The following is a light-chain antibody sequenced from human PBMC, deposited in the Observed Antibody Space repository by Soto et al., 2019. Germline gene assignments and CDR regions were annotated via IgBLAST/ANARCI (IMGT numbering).Light chain of an antibody. CDR3: MQGTHWPYT. V-gene: IGKV2-30*02. CDR2: QVS. CDR1: QGLVHSNGDTF. J-gene: IGKJ2*01. Sequence: DVVMTQSPLSLPVTLGQPASISCRSSQGLVHSNGDTFLSWFQQRPGQSPRRLIYQVSNRDSGVPDRFSGSGSGTDFTLTISRVEADDVAIYYCMQGTHWPYTFGQWTKLE.